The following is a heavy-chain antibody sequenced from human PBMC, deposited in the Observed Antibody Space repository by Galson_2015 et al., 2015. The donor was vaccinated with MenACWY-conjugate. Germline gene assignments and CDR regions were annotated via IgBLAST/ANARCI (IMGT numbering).Heavy chain of an antibody. D-gene: IGHD2-21*01. CDR3: TTHKPDSWGGLLFHFYMDV. J-gene: IGHJ6*03. Sequence: NAYMSWVRQAPGTGLEWVGRITSQTDGGKIDYAAPVKGRFTISRDDSKNTLYLQMTSLKIEDTAVYYCTTHKPDSWGGLLFHFYMDVWGKGTTVTVSS. CDR1: NAY. V-gene: IGHV3-15*01. CDR2: ITSQTDGGKI.